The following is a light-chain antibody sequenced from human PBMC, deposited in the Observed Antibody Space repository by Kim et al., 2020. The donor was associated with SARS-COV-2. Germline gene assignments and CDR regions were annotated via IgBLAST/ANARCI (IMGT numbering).Light chain of an antibody. V-gene: IGKV3-20*01. CDR2: AAS. CDR1: QSISSTH. CDR3: QQYYDSPPGT. J-gene: IGKJ2*01. Sequence: EIVLTQSPGTLSLSPGERATLSCRASQSISSTHLAWYQQQPGQVPRLLIYAASYRAPGIPARFSGSGSGTDFTLTISGLEPEDFAVYYCQQYYDSPPGTFGQGTELDI.